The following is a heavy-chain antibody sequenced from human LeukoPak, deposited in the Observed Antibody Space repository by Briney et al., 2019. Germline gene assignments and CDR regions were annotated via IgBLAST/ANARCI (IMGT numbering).Heavy chain of an antibody. Sequence: SETLSLTCTVSGGSISSYYWSWIRQPAGKGLEWVGRIYPSGNTNYNPSLKSRVTMSLDTSKNQFSLNLRSVTAADTAVYYCARDGLVTMELDYWGQGTLVTVSS. J-gene: IGHJ4*02. V-gene: IGHV4-4*07. CDR1: GGSISSYY. CDR3: ARDGLVTMELDY. D-gene: IGHD3/OR15-3a*01. CDR2: IYPSGNT.